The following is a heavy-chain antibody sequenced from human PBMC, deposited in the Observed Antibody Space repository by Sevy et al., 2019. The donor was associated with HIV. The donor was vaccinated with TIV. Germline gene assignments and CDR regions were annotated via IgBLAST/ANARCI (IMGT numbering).Heavy chain of an antibody. J-gene: IGHJ6*02. V-gene: IGHV3-7*03. D-gene: IGHD1-26*01. CDR1: GFTFSRYW. CDR3: ARDCNSPRCLWGMDV. Sequence: GGCLRLSCEASGFTFSRYWMSWVRQAPGKGLEWVANIKGDGSEKYYVDSVKGRFTISRDNAKNSLFLQMNSLRAEDTAVYYCARDCNSPRCLWGMDVWGQGTTVTVSS. CDR2: IKGDGSEK.